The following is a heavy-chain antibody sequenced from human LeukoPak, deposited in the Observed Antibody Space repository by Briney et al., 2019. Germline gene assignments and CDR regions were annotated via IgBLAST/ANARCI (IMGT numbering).Heavy chain of an antibody. J-gene: IGHJ3*02. CDR3: ARGFGWFGELVNDAFDI. Sequence: SETLSLTCTVSGGSISSGSYYWSWIRQPAGKRLEWIGRIYTSGSTNYNPSLKSRVTISVDTSKNQFSLKLSSVTAADTAVYYCARGFGWFGELVNDAFDIWGQGTMVTVSS. D-gene: IGHD3-10*01. CDR2: IYTSGST. V-gene: IGHV4-61*02. CDR1: GGSISSGSYY.